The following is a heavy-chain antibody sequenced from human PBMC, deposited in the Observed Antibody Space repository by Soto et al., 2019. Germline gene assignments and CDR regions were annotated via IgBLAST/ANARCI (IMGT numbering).Heavy chain of an antibody. CDR2: IKSDGSST. J-gene: IGHJ4*02. CDR1: RFTFSSYW. V-gene: IGHV3-74*01. D-gene: IGHD2-8*02. Sequence: EVQLVESGGGLVQPGGSLRLSCAASRFTFSSYWMHWVRQVPGKGLMWVSRIKSDGSSTSYADSVKGRFTISRDNGKNTLYLQMNSLRVEDAAVYYCARAQSDWWYYFDNWGQGTLVTVSS. CDR3: ARAQSDWWYYFDN.